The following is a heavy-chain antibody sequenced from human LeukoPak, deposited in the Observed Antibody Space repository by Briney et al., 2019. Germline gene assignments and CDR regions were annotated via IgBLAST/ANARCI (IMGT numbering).Heavy chain of an antibody. CDR3: ARDGGYSSSWFPFDY. D-gene: IGHD6-13*01. Sequence: SETLSLTCTVSGGSISSYYWSWIRQPPGKGLEWIGYIYYSGSTNYHPSLTSRVTISVDTSKNQFSLKLSSVTAADTAVYYCARDGGYSSSWFPFDYWGQGTLVTVSS. CDR1: GGSISSYY. V-gene: IGHV4-59*01. J-gene: IGHJ4*02. CDR2: IYYSGST.